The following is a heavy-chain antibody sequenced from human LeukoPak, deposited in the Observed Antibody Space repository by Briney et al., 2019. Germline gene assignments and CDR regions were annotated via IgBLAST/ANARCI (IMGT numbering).Heavy chain of an antibody. D-gene: IGHD3-9*01. J-gene: IGHJ3*02. Sequence: GGSLRLSCAVSGFAFGSEAMSWVRQSPARGLEWVASISPGGGTTYYADYVKGRFTISRDNSKNSLFVQMNSLRAEDTAVYYCANKQIFYAFDIWGQGTMVTVSS. CDR2: ISPGGGTT. CDR3: ANKQIFYAFDI. CDR1: GFAFGSEA. V-gene: IGHV3-23*01.